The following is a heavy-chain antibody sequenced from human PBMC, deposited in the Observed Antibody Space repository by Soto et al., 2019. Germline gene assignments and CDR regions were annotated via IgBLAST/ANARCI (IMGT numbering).Heavy chain of an antibody. CDR1: GGTFSSYA. CDR2: IIPIFGTA. J-gene: IGHJ6*04. CDR3: PRKVKGGSGFVYCNYGMEC. V-gene: IGHV1-69*13. Sequence: GASVKVSCKASGGTFSSYAISWVHQAPGQGLEWMGGIIPIFGTANYAQKFQGRVTITADESTSTAYMELSSLRSQDTAVYYFPRKVKGGSGFVYCNYGMECLGKGTTVPVSS. D-gene: IGHD6-25*01.